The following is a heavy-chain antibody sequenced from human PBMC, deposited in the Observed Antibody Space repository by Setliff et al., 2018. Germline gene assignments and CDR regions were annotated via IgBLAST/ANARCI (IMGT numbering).Heavy chain of an antibody. V-gene: IGHV1-2*04. J-gene: IGHJ4*02. D-gene: IGHD6-13*01. CDR1: GYTFTSYY. CDR2: INPNSGGT. CDR3: ARDGSPIDY. Sequence: ASVKVSCKASGYTFTSYYMHWVRQAPGQGLEWMGWINPNSGGTNYAQKFQGWVTMTRDTSASTAYMELSSLRSEDTAVYYCARDGSPIDYWGQGTLVTVSS.